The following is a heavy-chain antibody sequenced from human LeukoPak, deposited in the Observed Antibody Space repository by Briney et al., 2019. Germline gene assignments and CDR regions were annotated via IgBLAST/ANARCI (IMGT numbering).Heavy chain of an antibody. V-gene: IGHV3-48*04. CDR2: ITLSSSTT. CDR1: GFNFNNYN. J-gene: IGHJ4*01. D-gene: IGHD2-15*01. CDR3: ATRYCSGSSCYALDH. Sequence: PGGSLRLSCAASGFNFNNYNMNWVRQAPGKGLEWVSYITLSSSTTYYADSVKGRLTISRDNAKSSLYLQMNSLRAEDTAVYYCATRYCSGSSCYALDHWGQGTLVTVSS.